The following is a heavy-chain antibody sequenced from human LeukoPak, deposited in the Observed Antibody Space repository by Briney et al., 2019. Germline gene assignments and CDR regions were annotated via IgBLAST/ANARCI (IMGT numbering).Heavy chain of an antibody. CDR3: ARLGPSRYDYYYLDV. CDR1: GGSISSSSYY. J-gene: IGHJ6*03. V-gene: IGHV4-39*01. Sequence: SETLSLTCTVFGGSISSSSYYWGWIRQPPGKGLEWIGKINYSGNTYYSTSLKSRVSISVETSKNQFSLKVRSVSAADTSVYYCARLGPSRYDYYYLDVWGKGTTVTVSS. D-gene: IGHD3-16*01. CDR2: INYSGNT.